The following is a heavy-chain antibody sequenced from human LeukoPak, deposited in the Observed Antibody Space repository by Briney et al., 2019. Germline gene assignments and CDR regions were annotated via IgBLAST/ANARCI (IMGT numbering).Heavy chain of an antibody. J-gene: IGHJ4*02. CDR1: GFTFSSYG. D-gene: IGHD3-10*01. CDR3: AKDGWFGGARSYFDY. V-gene: IGHV3-30*18. Sequence: GGSLRLSCAASGFTFSSYGMHWVPQAPGKGLEWVAVISYDGSNKYYADSVKGRFTISRDNSKNTLYLQMNSLRAEDTAVYYCAKDGWFGGARSYFDYWGQGTLVTVSS. CDR2: ISYDGSNK.